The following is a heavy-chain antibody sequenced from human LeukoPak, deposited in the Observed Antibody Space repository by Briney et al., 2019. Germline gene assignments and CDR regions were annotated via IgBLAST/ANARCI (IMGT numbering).Heavy chain of an antibody. CDR1: GYTFIRNA. D-gene: IGHD3-16*02. CDR3: ARDSPLSPYDY. J-gene: IGHJ4*02. CDR2: INVGNGKT. Sequence: ASVKVSCKASGYTFIRNAMHWVRQAPGQRLEWMGWINVGNGKTKYPQKFQGRVTITRDTSASTAYMEVSSLRSEDTAVYYCARDSPLSPYDYWGQGTLVTVSS. V-gene: IGHV1-3*01.